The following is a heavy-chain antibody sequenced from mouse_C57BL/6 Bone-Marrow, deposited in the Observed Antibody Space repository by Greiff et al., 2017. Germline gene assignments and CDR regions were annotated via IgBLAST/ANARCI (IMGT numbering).Heavy chain of an antibody. J-gene: IGHJ2*01. D-gene: IGHD1-1*01. Sequence: EVHLVESGGGLVKPGGSLKLSCAASGFTFSDYGMHWVRQAPEKGLEWVAYISSGSSTIYYADTVNGRFTISRANAKNNLFLQMTSLRSEDTSLYYCARDYYGSFPYFDYWGQGTTLTVSS. CDR2: ISSGSSTI. CDR1: GFTFSDYG. V-gene: IGHV5-17*01. CDR3: ARDYYGSFPYFDY.